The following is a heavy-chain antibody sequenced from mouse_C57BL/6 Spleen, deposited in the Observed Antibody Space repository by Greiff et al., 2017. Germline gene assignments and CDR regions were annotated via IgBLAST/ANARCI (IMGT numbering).Heavy chain of an antibody. CDR2: ISYDGSN. J-gene: IGHJ1*03. Sequence: EVQLQESGPGLVKPSQSLSLTCSVTGYSITSGYYWNWIRQFPGNKLEWMGYISYDGSNNYNPSLKNRISITRDTSKNQFFLKLNSVTTEDTATYYCAREELGRGYFDVWGTGTTVTVSS. CDR1: GYSITSGYY. V-gene: IGHV3-6*01. CDR3: AREELGRGYFDV. D-gene: IGHD4-1*01.